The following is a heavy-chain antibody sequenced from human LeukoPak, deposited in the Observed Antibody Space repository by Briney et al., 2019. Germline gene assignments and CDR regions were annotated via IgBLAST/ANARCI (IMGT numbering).Heavy chain of an antibody. J-gene: IGHJ4*02. CDR1: GFTFSSYA. Sequence: GGSLRLSCAASGFTFSSYAMHWVRQAPGKGLEWVAVISYDGSNKYYADSVKGRFTISRDSSKNTLYLQMNSLRAEDTAVYYCARDLGYCSGGSCYGIDYWGQGTLVTVSS. CDR3: ARDLGYCSGGSCYGIDY. CDR2: ISYDGSNK. D-gene: IGHD2-15*01. V-gene: IGHV3-30*04.